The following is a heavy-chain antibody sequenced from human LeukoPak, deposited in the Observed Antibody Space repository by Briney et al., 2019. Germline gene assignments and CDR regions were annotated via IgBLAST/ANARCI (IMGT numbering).Heavy chain of an antibody. Sequence: ASVKVSCKTSGYSFTNYGINWVRQAPGQGREWVGWISANNGNTNYAQKLQGRVTMTTDTSTSTAYMELRSLRSDDTAVYYCAREKYSGSYYDAFDIWGQGTVVTVSS. J-gene: IGHJ3*02. CDR2: ISANNGNT. V-gene: IGHV1-18*01. CDR1: GYSFTNYG. CDR3: AREKYSGSYYDAFDI. D-gene: IGHD1-26*01.